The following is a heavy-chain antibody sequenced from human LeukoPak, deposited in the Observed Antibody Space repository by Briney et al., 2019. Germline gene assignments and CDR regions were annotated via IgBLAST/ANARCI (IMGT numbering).Heavy chain of an antibody. Sequence: SETLSLTCTVSGGSISSYYWSWVRQPPGKGLEWIGYIYYSGSTNYNPSLKSRVTISVDTSKNQFSLKLSSVTAADTAVYYCARETSGDYATAFDYWGQGTLVTVSS. D-gene: IGHD4-17*01. CDR2: IYYSGST. V-gene: IGHV4-59*01. CDR3: ARETSGDYATAFDY. J-gene: IGHJ4*02. CDR1: GGSISSYY.